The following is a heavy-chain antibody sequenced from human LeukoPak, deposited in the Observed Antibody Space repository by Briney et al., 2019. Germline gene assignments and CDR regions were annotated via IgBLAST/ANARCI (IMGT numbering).Heavy chain of an antibody. CDR3: ATDILSVVGATGFDY. J-gene: IGHJ4*02. CDR1: GYTFTGYY. V-gene: IGHV1-2*02. CDR2: INPNSGGT. D-gene: IGHD1-26*01. Sequence: GASVKVSCKASGYTFTGYYMHWVRQAPGQGLEWMGWINPNSGGTIYAQKFQGRVTMTEDTSTDTAYMELSSLRSEDTAVYYCATDILSVVGATGFDYWGQGTLVTVSS.